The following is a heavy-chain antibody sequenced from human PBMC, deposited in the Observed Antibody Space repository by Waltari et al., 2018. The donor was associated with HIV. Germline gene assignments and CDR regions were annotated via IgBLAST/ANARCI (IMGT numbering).Heavy chain of an antibody. Sequence: QVQLVQSGAEVKKPGASVKVSCQASGNTFTRHGISWVRQATGQGLEWMGWISAYNGNTNYAQKLQGRVSMTTETSTSTAYMELRSLRSDDTAVYYCARLTHYYDTSGPDYYYYGMDVWGQGTTVTVSS. V-gene: IGHV1-18*01. CDR2: ISAYNGNT. D-gene: IGHD3-22*01. CDR3: ARLTHYYDTSGPDYYYYGMDV. J-gene: IGHJ6*02. CDR1: GNTFTRHG.